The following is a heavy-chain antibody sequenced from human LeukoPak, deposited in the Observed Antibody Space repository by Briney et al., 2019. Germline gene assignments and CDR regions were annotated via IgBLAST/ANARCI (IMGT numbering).Heavy chain of an antibody. CDR2: ISSSGSTI. CDR3: ARASGVVVITPSGDFDY. CDR1: GFTFSSYE. Sequence: PGGSLRLSCAASGFTFSSYEMNWVRQAPGKGLEWVSYISSSGSTIYYADSVKGRFIISRDNAKNSLYLQMNSLRAEDTAVYYCARASGVVVITPSGDFDYWGQGTLVTVSS. J-gene: IGHJ4*02. D-gene: IGHD3-22*01. V-gene: IGHV3-48*03.